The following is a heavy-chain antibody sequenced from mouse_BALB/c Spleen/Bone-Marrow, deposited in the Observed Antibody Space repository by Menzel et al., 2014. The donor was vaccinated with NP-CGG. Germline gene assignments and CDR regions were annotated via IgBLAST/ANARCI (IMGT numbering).Heavy chain of an antibody. V-gene: IGHV1-7*01. CDR1: GYTFTSYW. CDR3: ATGYYAMDS. CDR2: ISPTSGYT. J-gene: IGHJ4*01. Sequence: VQLQQSGAELAKPGASVKMSCKASGYTFTSYWMHWVKQRPGQGLEWIGYISPTSGYTEYNQKFKDKATLTADKSSSTAYMQLGSLTSEDSAVYYCATGYYAMDSWGQGSSVTVSS.